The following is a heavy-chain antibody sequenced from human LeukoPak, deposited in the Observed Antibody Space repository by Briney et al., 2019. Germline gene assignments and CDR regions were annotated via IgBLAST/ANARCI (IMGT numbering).Heavy chain of an antibody. D-gene: IGHD2-2*01. CDR2: IYYSGST. CDR1: GGSSSSYY. CDR3: ARGPPAKPGTGYYYGMDV. Sequence: PSETLSLTCTVSGGSSSSYYWSWIRQPPGKGLEWIGYIYYSGSTNYNPSLKSRVTISVDTSKNQFSLKLSSVTAADTAVYYCARGPPAKPGTGYYYGMDVWGQGTTVTVSS. J-gene: IGHJ6*02. V-gene: IGHV4-59*12.